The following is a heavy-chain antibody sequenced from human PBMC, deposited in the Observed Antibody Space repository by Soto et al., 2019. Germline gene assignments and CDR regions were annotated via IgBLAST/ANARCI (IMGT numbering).Heavy chain of an antibody. D-gene: IGHD6-13*01. CDR3: ARDTAAVHQPEYFQH. J-gene: IGHJ1*01. V-gene: IGHV3-33*01. CDR1: GFTFSSYG. CDR2: IWYDGSNK. Sequence: GGSLRLSCAASGFTFSSYGMHWVRQAPGKGLEWVAVIWYDGSNKYYADSVKGRFTISRDNSKNTLYLQMNSLRAEDTAVYYCARDTAAVHQPEYFQHWGQGTLVTVSS.